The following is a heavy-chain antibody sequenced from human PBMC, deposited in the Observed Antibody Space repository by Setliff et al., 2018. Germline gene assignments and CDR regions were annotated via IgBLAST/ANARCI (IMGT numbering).Heavy chain of an antibody. V-gene: IGHV1-2*02. CDR3: AKSGSGSYYSWFDP. CDR1: GYTFTGYY. CDR2: INPNSGGT. J-gene: IGHJ5*02. D-gene: IGHD3-10*01. Sequence: GASVKVSCKASGYTFTGYYMHWVRQAPGQGLEWMGWINPNSGGTNYAQKFQGRVTMTRDTSISTAYMELSRLRSDDTAVYYCAKSGSGSYYSWFDPWGQGTLVTVSS.